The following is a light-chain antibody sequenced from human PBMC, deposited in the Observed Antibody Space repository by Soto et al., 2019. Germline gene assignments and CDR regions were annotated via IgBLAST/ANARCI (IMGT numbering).Light chain of an antibody. CDR3: SSYTSSSTLV. CDR1: SNDVGDFDC. J-gene: IGLJ2*01. CDR2: EVS. Sequence: QSVLTQPASVSGSPGQSITISCTGTSNDVGDFDCVSWYQQHPGKAPKLMIYEVSDRPSGVSNRFSGSKAGDTASLTISGLQAEDEADYYCSSYTSSSTLVFGGAT. V-gene: IGLV2-14*01.